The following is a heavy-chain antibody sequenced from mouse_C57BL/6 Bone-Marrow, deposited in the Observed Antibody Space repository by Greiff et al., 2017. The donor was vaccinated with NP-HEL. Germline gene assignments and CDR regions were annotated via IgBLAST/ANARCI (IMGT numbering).Heavy chain of an antibody. Sequence: EVKVEESGGGLVKPGGSLKLSCAASGFTFSSYAMSWVRQTPEKRLEWVATISDGGSYTYYPDNVKGRFTISRDNAKNNLYLQMSHLKSEDTAMYYCARRRVITTVVYWYFDVWGTGTTVTVSS. CDR1: GFTFSSYA. CDR2: ISDGGSYT. J-gene: IGHJ1*03. CDR3: ARRRVITTVVYWYFDV. V-gene: IGHV5-4*03. D-gene: IGHD1-1*01.